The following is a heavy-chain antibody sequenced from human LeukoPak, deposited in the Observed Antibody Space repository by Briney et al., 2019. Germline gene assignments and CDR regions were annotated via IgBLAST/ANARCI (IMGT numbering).Heavy chain of an antibody. V-gene: IGHV3-30*18. J-gene: IGHJ4*02. D-gene: IGHD3-10*01. CDR1: GFTFSNYG. Sequence: GGSLRLSCAASGFTFSNYGMHWVRQAPGKGLEWVAVISYDGKNKYYGDSVKGRLTISGDNSKNTLYLQMNSLRAEDTAVYYCAKDGGLYYYAGLDYWGQGSLVTVSS. CDR3: AKDGGLYYYAGLDY. CDR2: ISYDGKNK.